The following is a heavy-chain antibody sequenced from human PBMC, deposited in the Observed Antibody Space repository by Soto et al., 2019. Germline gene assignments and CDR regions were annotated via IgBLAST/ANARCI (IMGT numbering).Heavy chain of an antibody. D-gene: IGHD6-6*01. V-gene: IGHV4-59*01. Sequence: SETLSLTCTVSGGSISSYYWSWIRQPPGKGLEWIGYIYYSGSTNYNPSLKSRVTISVDTSKNQFALKLGSVTAADTAVYYCARVRVKSIAARRLGPNFDYWGQGTLVTVSS. CDR1: GGSISSYY. CDR3: ARVRVKSIAARRLGPNFDY. J-gene: IGHJ4*02. CDR2: IYYSGST.